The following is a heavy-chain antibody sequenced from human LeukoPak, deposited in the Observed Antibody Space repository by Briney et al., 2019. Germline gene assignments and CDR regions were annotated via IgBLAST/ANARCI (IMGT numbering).Heavy chain of an antibody. V-gene: IGHV4-4*07. D-gene: IGHD2-2*02. CDR1: GGSITSYY. Sequence: PSETLSLTCTVSGGSITSYYWSWIRQPAGKGLEWIGRIYTSGSTNYNPSLKSRVTISVDTSKNQFSLKLSSVTAADTAVYYCARDGCSSTSCYTRHDAFDIWGQGTMVTVSS. CDR3: ARDGCSSTSCYTRHDAFDI. J-gene: IGHJ3*02. CDR2: IYTSGST.